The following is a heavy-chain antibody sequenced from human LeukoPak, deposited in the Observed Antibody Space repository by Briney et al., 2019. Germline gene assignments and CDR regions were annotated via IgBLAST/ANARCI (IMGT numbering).Heavy chain of an antibody. CDR2: ISGSGGST. D-gene: IGHD3-9*01. V-gene: IGHV3-23*01. CDR1: GFTFSSYA. Sequence: PGGSLRLSCAASGFTFSSYAMSWVRQAPGKGLEWVSAISGSGGSTYYADSVKGRFTISRDNSKNTLYLQMNSLRAEDTAVYYCAKDPTAYYDILTGYYNVDPYDYWAREPWSPSPQ. CDR3: AKDPTAYYDILTGYYNVDPYDY. J-gene: IGHJ4*02.